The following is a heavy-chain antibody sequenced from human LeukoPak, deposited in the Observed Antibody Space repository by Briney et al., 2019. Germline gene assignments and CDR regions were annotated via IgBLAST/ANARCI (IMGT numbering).Heavy chain of an antibody. CDR2: ISYDGSNK. D-gene: IGHD6-19*01. CDR1: GFTFSSYG. J-gene: IGHJ4*02. CDR3: AKAHSSGPLDY. Sequence: GGSLRLSCAASGFTFSSYGMHWVCQAPGKGLEWVAVISYDGSNKYYADSVKGRFTISRDNSKNTLYLQMNSLRAEDTAVYYCAKAHSSGPLDYWGQGTLVTVSS. V-gene: IGHV3-30*18.